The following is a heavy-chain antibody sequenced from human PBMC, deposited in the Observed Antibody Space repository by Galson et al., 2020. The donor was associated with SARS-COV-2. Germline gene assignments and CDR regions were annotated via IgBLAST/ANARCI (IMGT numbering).Heavy chain of an antibody. CDR3: ARLRYYDVLTGDIVDD. D-gene: IGHD3-9*01. Sequence: ASVKVSCKASGYTFTAYYMHWVRHAPGQGLEWMGWLPPKSVGTHYAQKFEGRVTMTRDTSITTAYMELSRLRADDTAVYYCARLRYYDVLTGDIVDDWGQGTMVTVSS. CDR2: LPPKSVGT. CDR1: GYTFTAYY. J-gene: IGHJ6*02. V-gene: IGHV1-2*02.